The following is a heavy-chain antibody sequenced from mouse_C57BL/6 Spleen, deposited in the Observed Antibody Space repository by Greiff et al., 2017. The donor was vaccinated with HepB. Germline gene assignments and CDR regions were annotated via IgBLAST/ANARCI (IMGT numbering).Heavy chain of an antibody. D-gene: IGHD3-2*02. V-gene: IGHV1-80*01. CDR2: IYPGDGDT. CDR1: GYAFSSYW. J-gene: IGHJ2*01. Sequence: QVQLQQSGAELVKPGSSVKISCKASGYAFSSYWMNWVKQRPGKGLEWIGQIYPGDGDTNYNGKFKGKATLTADKSSSTAYMRLSSLTSEDSAVYFCARGDSSDFDYWGQGTTLTVSS. CDR3: ARGDSSDFDY.